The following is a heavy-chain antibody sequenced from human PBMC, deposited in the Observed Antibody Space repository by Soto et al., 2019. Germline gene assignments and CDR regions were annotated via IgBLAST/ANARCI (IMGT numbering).Heavy chain of an antibody. CDR2: IIASNGNT. D-gene: IGHD2-15*01. CDR3: AITGVDCSCGSCSPRSFDY. CDR1: GYTFTSYG. V-gene: IGHV1-18*01. Sequence: QVQLVQSGAEVKKPGASVKVSCKASGYTFTSYGISWVRQAPGQGLEWMGWIIASNGNTNYAQKFQGRVTMTTATSTRTAYMGLRGLRSDDTAVYYWAITGVDCSCGSCSPRSFDYWGQGTLVTVSS. J-gene: IGHJ4*02.